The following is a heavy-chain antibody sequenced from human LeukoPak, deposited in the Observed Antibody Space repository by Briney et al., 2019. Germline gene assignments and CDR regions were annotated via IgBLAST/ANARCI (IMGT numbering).Heavy chain of an antibody. CDR1: GGSIKGGGFF. CDR3: ARDHGRSYNYGSDALDI. J-gene: IGHJ3*02. V-gene: IGHV4-31*03. CDR2: IYYSGST. D-gene: IGHD5-18*01. Sequence: SETLSLTCSVSGGSIKGGGFFWNWVRQHPGKGLEWIGHIYYSGSTSYNPSVKSRVTISVDTSKNQCSLKLTSVTAADTAMYYCARDHGRSYNYGSDALDIWGQGTLVIVSA.